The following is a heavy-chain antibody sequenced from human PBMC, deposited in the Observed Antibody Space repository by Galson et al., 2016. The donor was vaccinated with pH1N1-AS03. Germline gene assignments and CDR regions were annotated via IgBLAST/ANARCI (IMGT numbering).Heavy chain of an antibody. J-gene: IGHJ4*02. D-gene: IGHD3-22*01. CDR1: GGTFSNYA. CDR2: IHPIFGTP. Sequence: SVKVSCKASGGTFSNYAISWMRQAPGQGLEWMRGIHPIFGTPSYAQKFRGRLTITADHSTSAAYMELTSLTSEDTAIYYCARDRHYDTSGRFYYVSDHWGQGTLVIVSS. CDR3: ARDRHYDTSGRFYYVSDH. V-gene: IGHV1-69*13.